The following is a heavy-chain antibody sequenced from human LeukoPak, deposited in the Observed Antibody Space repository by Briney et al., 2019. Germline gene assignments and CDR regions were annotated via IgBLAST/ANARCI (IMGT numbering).Heavy chain of an antibody. D-gene: IGHD6-13*01. CDR1: GFTFSSYA. CDR2: ISGSGGST. J-gene: IGHJ4*02. Sequence: GGSLRLSCAASGFTFSSYAMSWVRQAPGKGLEWVSAISGSGGSTYYADSVKGRFTISRDNSKNTLYLQMNSLRAEDTAVYYCAKDTSAAGTNPLDYWGQGTLVTVSS. CDR3: AKDTSAAGTNPLDY. V-gene: IGHV3-23*01.